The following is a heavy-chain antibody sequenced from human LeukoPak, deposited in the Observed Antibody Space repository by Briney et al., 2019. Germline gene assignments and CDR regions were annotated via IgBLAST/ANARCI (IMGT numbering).Heavy chain of an antibody. CDR2: IYYSGST. CDR1: GGSISSSSYY. V-gene: IGHV4-39*01. J-gene: IGHJ6*03. D-gene: IGHD3-3*01. CDR3: ARLIGYYDFWSGYPHYYYYMDV. Sequence: SETLSLTCTVSGGSISSSSYYWGWIRQPPGKGLEWIGSIYYSGSTYYNPSLKSRVTISVDTSKNQFSLKLSSVTAADTAVYYCARLIGYYDFWSGYPHYYYYMDVWGKGTTVTVSS.